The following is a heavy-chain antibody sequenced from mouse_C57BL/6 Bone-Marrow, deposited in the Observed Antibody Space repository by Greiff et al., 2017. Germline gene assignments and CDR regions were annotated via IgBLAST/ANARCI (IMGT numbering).Heavy chain of an antibody. Sequence: VQLQQPGAELVKPGASVKVSCTASGYTFTSYWMHWVKQRPGQGLEWIGRIHPSDSDTNYNQKFKGKATLTVDKSSSTAYMQLSSLTSEDSAVYYCAMVNYYGSSYSYWGQGTTLTVSS. CDR1: GYTFTSYW. CDR2: IHPSDSDT. D-gene: IGHD1-1*01. J-gene: IGHJ2*01. CDR3: AMVNYYGSSYSY. V-gene: IGHV1-74*01.